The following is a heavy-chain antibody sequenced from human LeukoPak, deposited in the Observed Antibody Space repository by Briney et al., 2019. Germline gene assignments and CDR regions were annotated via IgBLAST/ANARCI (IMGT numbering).Heavy chain of an antibody. D-gene: IGHD5-12*01. CDR1: GGSISSGSYY. V-gene: IGHV4-61*02. J-gene: IGHJ4*02. CDR3: ARDSGYSGYDPFDY. CDR2: IYTSGST. Sequence: PSQTLSLTCTVSGGSISSGSYYWSWIRQPAGKGLEWIGRIYTSGSTNYNPSLKSRVTISVDTSKNQFSLKLSSVTAADTAVYYCARDSGYSGYDPFDYWGQGTLVTVSS.